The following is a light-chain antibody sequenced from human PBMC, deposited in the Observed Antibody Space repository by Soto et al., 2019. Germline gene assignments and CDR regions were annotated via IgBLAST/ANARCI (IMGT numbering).Light chain of an antibody. V-gene: IGLV4-69*01. CDR2: LNNDGSH. CDR3: QNWGTGSQVV. Sequence: QLVLTQSPSASASLGASVKLTCTLSSGHSSYAIAWHQQQPEKGPRYLMKLNNDGSHNKGDGIPDRCSGSSSWAERYLTISRPQYEDEDYYHCQNWGTGSQVVFGGGTKLTVL. CDR1: SGHSSYA. J-gene: IGLJ2*01.